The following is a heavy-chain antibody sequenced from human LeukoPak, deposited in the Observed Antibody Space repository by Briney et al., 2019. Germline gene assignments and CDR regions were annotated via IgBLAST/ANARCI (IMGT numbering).Heavy chain of an antibody. D-gene: IGHD2-2*01. CDR2: INPNSGGT. Sequence: ASVKVSCKASGYTFTGYYMHWVRQAPGQGLEWMGRINPNSGGTNYAQKFQGSVTMTRDTSIRTAYMELSRLRSDDTAVYYCAREPPPDSGAMFQHWGQGTLVTVSS. V-gene: IGHV1-2*06. J-gene: IGHJ1*01. CDR3: AREPPPDSGAMFQH. CDR1: GYTFTGYY.